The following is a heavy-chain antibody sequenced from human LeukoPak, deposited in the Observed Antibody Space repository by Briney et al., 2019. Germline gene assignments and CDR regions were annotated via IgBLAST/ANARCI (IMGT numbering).Heavy chain of an antibody. CDR1: GFTFNTFN. D-gene: IGHD6-19*01. CDR3: VRDEPNRGWYD. CDR2: IVGGST. V-gene: IGHV3-53*01. Sequence: GGSLRLSCAASGFTFNTFNMRWVRQAPGKGLEWVSGIVGGSTYYTESVKGRFTISRDNSKNTLYLQMNSLRAEDTAVYYCVRDEPNRGWYDWGQGTLVTVSS. J-gene: IGHJ4*02.